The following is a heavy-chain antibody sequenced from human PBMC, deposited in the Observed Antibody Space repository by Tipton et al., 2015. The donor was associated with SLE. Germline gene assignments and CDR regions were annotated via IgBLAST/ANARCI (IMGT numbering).Heavy chain of an antibody. Sequence: TLSLTCTVSGGSIRTSSNFWAWIRQPPGKRPEWIGNVYHSGSTYYNPSLKRRVTIVVETSKNQFSLRLLSVTAADTAVYYCARRHYSGPFDSWGQGTLVTVSS. V-gene: IGHV4-39*07. CDR1: GGSIRTSSNF. J-gene: IGHJ4*02. CDR2: VYHSGST. D-gene: IGHD5-12*01. CDR3: ARRHYSGPFDS.